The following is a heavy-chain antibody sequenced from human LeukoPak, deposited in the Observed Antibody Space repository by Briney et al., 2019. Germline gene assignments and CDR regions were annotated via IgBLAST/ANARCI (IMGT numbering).Heavy chain of an antibody. CDR3: AREIGETTITSSGEH. CDR1: GGSFRDYY. Sequence: SETLSLTCTVSGGSFRDYYWSWIRQPPGKGLEWIGYLYDSGSTIYNPSLKSRVTISVDTFNNQFSLRLTSVTAADTAVYYCAREIGETTITSSGEHWGQGSLVTVSS. J-gene: IGHJ4*02. D-gene: IGHD1-14*01. V-gene: IGHV4-59*12. CDR2: LYDSGST.